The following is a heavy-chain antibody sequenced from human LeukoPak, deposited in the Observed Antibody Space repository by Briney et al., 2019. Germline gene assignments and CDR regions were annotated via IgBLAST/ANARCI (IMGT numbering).Heavy chain of an antibody. CDR2: INHSGST. J-gene: IGHJ5*02. V-gene: IGHV4-34*01. D-gene: IGHD5-18*01. Sequence: SETLSLTCAVYGGSFSGYYWSWIRQPPGKGLEWIGEINHSGSTNYNPSLKCRVTISVDTSKNQFSLKLSSVTAADTAVYYCARVRIQLWLRGAGWFDPWGQGTLVTVSS. CDR3: ARVRIQLWLRGAGWFDP. CDR1: GGSFSGYY.